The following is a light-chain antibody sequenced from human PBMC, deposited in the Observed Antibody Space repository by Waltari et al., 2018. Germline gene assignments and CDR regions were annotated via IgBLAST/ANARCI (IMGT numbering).Light chain of an antibody. CDR1: SSNLGPNY. J-gene: IGLJ2*01. CDR2: RNN. CDR3: GAWDDTLRFV. Sequence: QSVLSQPPSVSGTPGQRVTISCSGTSSNLGPNYVYWYQHLPGMAPKLLVYRNNQRPSGVPYRFSSSKSGTSASLAIRGLRSEDEADYYCGAWDDTLRFVFGGGTRLTVL. V-gene: IGLV1-47*01.